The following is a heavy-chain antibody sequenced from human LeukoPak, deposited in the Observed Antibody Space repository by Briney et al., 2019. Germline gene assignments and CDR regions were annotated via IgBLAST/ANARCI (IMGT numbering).Heavy chain of an antibody. J-gene: IGHJ5*02. D-gene: IGHD2-21*01. CDR2: IYHSGST. Sequence: SETLSLTCAVSGYSISSGYYWGWIRQPPGKGLEWIGSIYHSGSTYYNPSLKSRVTISVDTSKNQFSLKLSSVTAADTAVYYCARYHYDYSMRPNWFDPWGQGTLSPSPQ. V-gene: IGHV4-38-2*01. CDR1: GYSISSGYY. CDR3: ARYHYDYSMRPNWFDP.